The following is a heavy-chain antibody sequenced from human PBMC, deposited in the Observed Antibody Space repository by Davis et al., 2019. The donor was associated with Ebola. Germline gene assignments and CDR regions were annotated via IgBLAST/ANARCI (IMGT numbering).Heavy chain of an antibody. CDR1: GGSISSGGYY. CDR3: ARGNSIAVPSY. J-gene: IGHJ4*02. Sequence: SETLSLTCTVSGGSISSGGYYWSWIRQHPGKGLEWIGYIYYSGSTYYNPSLKSRVTISVDTSKNQFSLKLSSVTAADTAVYYCARGNSIAVPSYWGQGTLVTVSS. V-gene: IGHV4-31*03. CDR2: IYYSGST. D-gene: IGHD6-19*01.